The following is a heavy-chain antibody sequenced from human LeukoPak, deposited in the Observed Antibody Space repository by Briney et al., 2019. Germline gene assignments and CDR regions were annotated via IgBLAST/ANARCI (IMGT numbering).Heavy chain of an antibody. J-gene: IGHJ3*01. D-gene: IGHD3-16*01. CDR1: GFTFSNYA. V-gene: IGHV3-23*01. CDR2: ISGSGAST. Sequence: PGGSLRLSCAASGFTFSNYAVSWVRQAPGKGLEWVSAISGSGASTHYADSVKGRFTISRDNSRNTVSLQMNSLRVEDTALYFCARDGIMIPGVIAHDGFGLWGQGTMVTVST. CDR3: ARDGIMIPGVIAHDGFGL.